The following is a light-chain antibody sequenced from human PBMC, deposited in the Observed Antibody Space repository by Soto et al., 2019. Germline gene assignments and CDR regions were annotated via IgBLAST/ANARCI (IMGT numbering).Light chain of an antibody. Sequence: DIQMTQSPSSLSASVGDRVTITCRASQSISRYLNWYQQKPGKAPKLLIYAASSLQSGVPSRFSGVGSGTDFTLTISSLQPEDSATNYCQQIYSTPRLFTFGQVTSLEI. V-gene: IGKV1-39*01. CDR1: QSISRY. CDR3: QQIYSTPRLFT. J-gene: IGKJ2*01. CDR2: AAS.